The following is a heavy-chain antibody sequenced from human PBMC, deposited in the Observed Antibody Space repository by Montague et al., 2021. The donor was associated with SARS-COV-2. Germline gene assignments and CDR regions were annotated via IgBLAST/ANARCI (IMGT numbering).Heavy chain of an antibody. D-gene: IGHD6-19*01. Sequence: SETLSLTCTVSGASISSSHWWSWIRQPPGKGLEWMGEIYHTGSTNYNPSLNSRVTISVDKSKNQFSLKLSSVTAADTAVYFCARAPIVVSGKNVFDIWGQGTMVTVSS. CDR3: ARAPIVVSGKNVFDI. CDR2: IYHTGST. J-gene: IGHJ3*02. V-gene: IGHV4-4*02. CDR1: GASISSSHW.